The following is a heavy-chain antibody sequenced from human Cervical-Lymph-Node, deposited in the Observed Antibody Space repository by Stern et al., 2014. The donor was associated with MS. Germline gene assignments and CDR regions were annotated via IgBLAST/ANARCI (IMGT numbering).Heavy chain of an antibody. Sequence: VQLVESGGGVVQPGRSLRLSCAASGFTFSSYAMHWVRQAPGKGLAWVAVISYDGSNKYYADSVKGRFTISRDNSKNTLYLQMNSLRAEDTAVYYCARGRYSSSWHNWFDPWGQGTLVTVSS. CDR3: ARGRYSSSWHNWFDP. J-gene: IGHJ5*02. CDR2: ISYDGSNK. CDR1: GFTFSSYA. V-gene: IGHV3-30*01. D-gene: IGHD6-13*01.